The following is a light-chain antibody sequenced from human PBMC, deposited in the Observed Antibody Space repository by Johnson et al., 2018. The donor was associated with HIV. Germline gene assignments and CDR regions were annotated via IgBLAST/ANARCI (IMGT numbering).Light chain of an antibody. CDR1: SSNIGNNY. J-gene: IGLJ1*01. Sequence: QSMLTQPPSVSAAPGQKVTISCSGSSSNIGNNYVSWYQQLPGTAPKLLIYETNKRPSGIPDRFSGSKSATSATLGITGLQTGDEADYYCGTWDSSMSAYVFGTGTKVTVL. V-gene: IGLV1-51*02. CDR3: GTWDSSMSAYV. CDR2: ETN.